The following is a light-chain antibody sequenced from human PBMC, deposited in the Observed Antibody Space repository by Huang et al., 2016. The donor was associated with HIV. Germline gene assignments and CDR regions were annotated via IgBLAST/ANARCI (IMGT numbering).Light chain of an antibody. Sequence: ETVLTQSPATLSLSPGERATLSCRASQSVNSYLAWYQQKPGQTPRLLIYDASNRATGIPARFSGSGSGTDFTSTISSLEPEDFAVYYCQQRKYWPPITFGQGTRLEIK. J-gene: IGKJ5*01. V-gene: IGKV3-11*01. CDR3: QQRKYWPPIT. CDR1: QSVNSY. CDR2: DAS.